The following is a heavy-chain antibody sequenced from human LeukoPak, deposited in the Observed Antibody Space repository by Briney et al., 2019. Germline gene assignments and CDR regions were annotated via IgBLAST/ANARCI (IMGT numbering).Heavy chain of an antibody. CDR1: GYTFSGYY. D-gene: IGHD2-2*01. J-gene: IGHJ5*02. Sequence: GASVKVSCKASGYTFSGYYIHWVRQAPGQGLEWMGWINPNSGDTHYAQKFQGRVTMTRDTSSSTAYMDLNSLISDDTAVYYCARVQYQLLFEGNWFDPWGQRTLVTVSS. V-gene: IGHV1-2*02. CDR3: ARVQYQLLFEGNWFDP. CDR2: INPNSGDT.